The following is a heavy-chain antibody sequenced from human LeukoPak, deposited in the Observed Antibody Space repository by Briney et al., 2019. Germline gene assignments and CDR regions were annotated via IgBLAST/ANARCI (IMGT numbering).Heavy chain of an antibody. CDR3: ATGRDYFIY. CDR2: ISSSTTYT. Sequence: GGSLRLSCSASGFTFSDYYMSWIRQAPGKGLEWVAYISSSTTYTNYADSVKGRFTISRDNAKNSLYLQMDSLRAEDTAVYYCATGRDYFIYWGQGTLVTVPS. V-gene: IGHV3-11*05. CDR1: GFTFSDYY. J-gene: IGHJ4*02.